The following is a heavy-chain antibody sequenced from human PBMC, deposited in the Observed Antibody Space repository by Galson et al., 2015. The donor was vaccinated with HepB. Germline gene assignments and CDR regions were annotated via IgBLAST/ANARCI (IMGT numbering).Heavy chain of an antibody. CDR3: ARAIVVVPAATGARRAFHYYGMDV. V-gene: IGHV4-34*01. D-gene: IGHD2-2*01. J-gene: IGHJ6*02. CDR1: GGSFSGYY. CDR2: INHSGST. Sequence: SETLSLTCAVYGGSFSGYYWSWIRQPPGKGLEWVGEINHSGSTNYNPSLKSRVTISVDTSKNQFSLKLSSVTAADTAVYYCARAIVVVPAATGARRAFHYYGMDVWGQGTTVTVSS.